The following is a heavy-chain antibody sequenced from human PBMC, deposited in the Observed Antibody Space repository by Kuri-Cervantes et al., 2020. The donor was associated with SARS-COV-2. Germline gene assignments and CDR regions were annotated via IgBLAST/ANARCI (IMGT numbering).Heavy chain of an antibody. CDR1: GGSISSYYW. Sequence: ETLSLTCTVSGGSISSYYWSWIRQPPGKALEWLEHIFSNDEKSYSTSLKSSLTRSQDTSKSQVVLTMTNIDPVDTATYYCAWLREAYCGGDGYLFDYWGQGTLVTVSS. CDR3: AWLREAYCGGDGYLFDY. CDR2: IFSNDEK. D-gene: IGHD2-21*02. J-gene: IGHJ4*02. V-gene: IGHV2-26*01.